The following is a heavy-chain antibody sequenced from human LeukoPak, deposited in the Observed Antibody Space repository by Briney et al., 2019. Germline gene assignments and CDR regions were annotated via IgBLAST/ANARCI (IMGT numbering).Heavy chain of an antibody. CDR3: ARDAADYYYGMDV. Sequence: GGSLRLSCAASGFTLSSYAMHWVRQAPGKGLEWVAVISYDGSNKYYADSVKGRFTISRDNSKNTLYLQMNSLRAEDTAVYYCARDAADYYYGMDVWGKGTTVTVSS. CDR1: GFTLSSYA. D-gene: IGHD6-25*01. J-gene: IGHJ6*04. V-gene: IGHV3-30*04. CDR2: ISYDGSNK.